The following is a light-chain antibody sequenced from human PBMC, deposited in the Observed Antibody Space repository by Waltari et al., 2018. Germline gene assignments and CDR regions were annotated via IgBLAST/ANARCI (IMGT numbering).Light chain of an antibody. CDR3: QSYDNSDHVV. CDR2: EYD. J-gene: IGLJ2*01. CDR1: SGSIASNY. Sequence: NFMLTQPHSVSESPGKTVTISCSRSSGSIASNYVQWYQQRPGGAPTTVIYEYDQRPSVVPDRFSGSIDSSSNSASRTISGLKTEDEADYYCQSYDNSDHVVFGGGTKLTVL. V-gene: IGLV6-57*03.